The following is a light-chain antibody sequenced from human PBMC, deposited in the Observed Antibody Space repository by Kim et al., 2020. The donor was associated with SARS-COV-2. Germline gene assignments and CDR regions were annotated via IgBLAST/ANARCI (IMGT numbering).Light chain of an antibody. CDR1: SSNAGAGFD. CDR2: GKT. J-gene: IGLJ3*02. V-gene: IGLV1-40*01. Sequence: DTISCNGISSNAGAGFDVQWWQQLPGTAANLLISGKTNRPTGVPDRFSGSKSGTSASLAITGLQAEDEADYYCRSYDSSLSSPWVFGGGNQLTVL. CDR3: RSYDSSLSSPWV.